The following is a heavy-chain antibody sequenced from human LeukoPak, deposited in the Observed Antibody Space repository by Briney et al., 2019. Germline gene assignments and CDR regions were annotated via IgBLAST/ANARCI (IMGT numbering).Heavy chain of an antibody. D-gene: IGHD3-22*01. J-gene: IGHJ4*02. CDR3: AKQADDYYDSSGYSDY. CDR2: ISGSGGST. CDR1: GFTFSSYA. V-gene: IGHV3-23*01. Sequence: GGSLRLSCAASGFTFSSYAMSWVRQAPGKGLEWVSAISGSGGSTYYADSVKGRFTISRDNSKNTLYLQMNSLRAEDTAVYYCAKQADDYYDSSGYSDYWGQGTLVTVSS.